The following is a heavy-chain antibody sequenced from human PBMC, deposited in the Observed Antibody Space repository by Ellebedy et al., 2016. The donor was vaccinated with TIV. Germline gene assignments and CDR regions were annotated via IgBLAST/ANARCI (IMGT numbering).Heavy chain of an antibody. D-gene: IGHD6-19*01. CDR1: GFTFSSYA. V-gene: IGHV3-23*01. CDR3: AKGGQWLDNDY. CDR2: ISAGGGST. Sequence: GESLKISCAASGFTFSSYAMSWVRQAPGKGLEWVSGISAGGGSTYYADSVKGRFTISRDNSKNTLFLQMNSLRAEDTAVYYCAKGGQWLDNDYWGQGTLVTVSS. J-gene: IGHJ4*02.